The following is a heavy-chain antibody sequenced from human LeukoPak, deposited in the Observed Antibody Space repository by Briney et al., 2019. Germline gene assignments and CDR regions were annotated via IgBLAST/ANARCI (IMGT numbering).Heavy chain of an antibody. Sequence: SETLSLTCAVSGGSISSSNWWSWVRQPPGKGLEWIGEIYHSGSTNYNPSLKSRVTISVDKSKNQFSLKLSSVTAADTAVYYCARVSPNCSGGSCYSPHFDYWAREPWSPSPQ. V-gene: IGHV4-4*02. CDR3: ARVSPNCSGGSCYSPHFDY. D-gene: IGHD2-15*01. CDR1: GGSISSSNW. J-gene: IGHJ4*02. CDR2: IYHSGST.